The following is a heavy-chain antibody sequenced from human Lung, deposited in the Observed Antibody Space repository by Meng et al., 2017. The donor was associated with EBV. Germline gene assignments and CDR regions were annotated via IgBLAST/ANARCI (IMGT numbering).Heavy chain of an antibody. CDR2: IYWDDDK. V-gene: IGHV2-5*02. Sequence: QITLKESGPTLVKPTXTLTLTCTFSGFSLSTSEVGVGWIRQPPGKALEWLAVIYWDDDKRYSPSLKSRLTITKDTSKNQVVLTLTNMDPVDTATYYCALFTRSWFDPWGQGTLVTVSS. J-gene: IGHJ5*02. CDR3: ALFTRSWFDP. CDR1: GFSLSTSEVG. D-gene: IGHD2-2*01.